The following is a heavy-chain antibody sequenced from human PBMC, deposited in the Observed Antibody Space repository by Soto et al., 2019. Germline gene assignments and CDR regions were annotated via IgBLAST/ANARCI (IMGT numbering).Heavy chain of an antibody. V-gene: IGHV3-23*01. CDR2: ISGSGGSK. J-gene: IGHJ6*01. D-gene: IGHD4-17*01. CDR1: GFTFSSYA. Sequence: GGSLRLSCAASGFTFSSYAMSXVRQAPGKGLEWVSAISGSGGSKYDADSVKGRFTISRDNYKNTLYLQMNSLRAADTAVYYCAKNGDSDYYYGMDVWGQGTTVIVAS. CDR3: AKNGDSDYYYGMDV.